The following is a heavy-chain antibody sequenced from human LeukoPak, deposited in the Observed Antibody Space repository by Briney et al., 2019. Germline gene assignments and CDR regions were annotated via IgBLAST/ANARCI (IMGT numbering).Heavy chain of an antibody. D-gene: IGHD5-18*01. J-gene: IGHJ4*02. CDR3: ATNRDTYGRDY. V-gene: IGHV4-59*01. Sequence: SETLSLTCTVSDGSIRSYYWSWIRQPPGKGLEWIGYIYYSGSTNYNPSLKSRVTISVDTSKNQFSLKLSSVTAADTAVYYCATNRDTYGRDYWCQGTLVTVSS. CDR1: DGSIRSYY. CDR2: IYYSGST.